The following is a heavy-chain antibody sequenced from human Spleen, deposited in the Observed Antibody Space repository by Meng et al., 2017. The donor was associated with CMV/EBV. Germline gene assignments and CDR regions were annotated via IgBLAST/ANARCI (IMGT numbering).Heavy chain of an antibody. CDR1: GYTFTGYY. CDR3: ARALQLSSPNYYESTTYYFDLDYFDY. Sequence: ASVKVSCKASGYTFTGYYMHWVRQAPGQGLEWMGWINPNSGDTYYAHKFQGRVTMTRDKSFNTAYMELSSLRSDDTAVYYCARALQLSSPNYYESTTYYFDLDYFDYWGQGTLVTVSS. D-gene: IGHD3-22*01. CDR2: INPNSGDT. V-gene: IGHV1-2*07. J-gene: IGHJ4*02.